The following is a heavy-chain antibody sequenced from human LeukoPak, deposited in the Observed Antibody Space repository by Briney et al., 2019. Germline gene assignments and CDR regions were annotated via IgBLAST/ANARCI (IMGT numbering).Heavy chain of an antibody. CDR3: AREVTIFGVVCYYFDY. CDR1: GGSISSGDYY. J-gene: IGHJ4*02. CDR2: IYTSGST. Sequence: PSETLSLTCTVSGGSISSGDYYWSWIRQPAGKGLEWIGRIYTSGSTNYNPSLKSRVTMSVDTSKNQFSLKPSSVTAADTAVYYCAREVTIFGVVCYYFDYWGQGTLVTVSS. V-gene: IGHV4-61*02. D-gene: IGHD3-3*01.